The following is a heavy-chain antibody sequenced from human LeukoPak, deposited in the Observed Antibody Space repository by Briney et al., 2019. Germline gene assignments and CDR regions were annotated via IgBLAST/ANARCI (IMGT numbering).Heavy chain of an antibody. Sequence: EPGGSLRLSCAASGFTFSSYGMSWVRQAPGKGLEWVSAISGSGGSTYYADSVKGRFTISRDNSKNTLYLQMNSLRAEDTAVYYCARSPYGGYVGGGEYYFDYWGQGTLVTVSS. CDR3: ARSPYGGYVGGGEYYFDY. J-gene: IGHJ4*02. CDR2: ISGSGGST. D-gene: IGHD4-17*01. V-gene: IGHV3-23*01. CDR1: GFTFSSYG.